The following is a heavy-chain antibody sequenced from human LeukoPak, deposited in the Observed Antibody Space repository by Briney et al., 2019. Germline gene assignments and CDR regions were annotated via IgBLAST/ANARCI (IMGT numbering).Heavy chain of an antibody. CDR3: ARALLIKGDAFDI. V-gene: IGHV4-30-2*01. Sequence: SETLSLTCTVSGGSISSYSWSWIRQPPGKGLEWIGYIYHSGSTYYNPSLKSRVTISVDRSKNQFSLKLSSVTAADTAVYYCARALLIKGDAFDIWGQGTMVTVSS. CDR1: GGSISSYS. J-gene: IGHJ3*02. CDR2: IYHSGST. D-gene: IGHD2-15*01.